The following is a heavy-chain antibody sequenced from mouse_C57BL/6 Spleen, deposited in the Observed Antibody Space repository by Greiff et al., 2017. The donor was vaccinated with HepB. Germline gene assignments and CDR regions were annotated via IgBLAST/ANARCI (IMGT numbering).Heavy chain of an antibody. CDR1: GFTFSDYG. CDR3: ARNPYGSSYHYFDY. Sequence: EVNVVESGGGLVKPGGSLKLSCAASGFTFSDYGMHWVRQAPEKGLEWVAYISSGSSTIYYADTVKGRFTISRDNAKNTLFLQMTSLRSEDTAMYYCARNPYGSSYHYFDYWGQGTTLTVSS. J-gene: IGHJ2*01. CDR2: ISSGSSTI. D-gene: IGHD1-1*01. V-gene: IGHV5-17*01.